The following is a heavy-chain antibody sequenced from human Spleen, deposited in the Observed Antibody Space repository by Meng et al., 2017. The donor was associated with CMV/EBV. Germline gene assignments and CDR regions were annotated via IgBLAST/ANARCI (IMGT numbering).Heavy chain of an antibody. CDR2: IRSKSKSYAT. Sequence: ETLSLTCAASGFSFSDSAINWVRQGSGKGLEWVGRIRSKSKSYATVYAASMKGRLTISRDDSKNTAYLQMNSLKIEDTAVYYCARQSDRTHETKKLFGVPTSSRGSYFYRYDLDVWGQGTTVTVSS. V-gene: IGHV3-73*01. J-gene: IGHJ6*02. CDR3: ARQSDRTHETKKLFGVPTSSRGSYFYRYDLDV. D-gene: IGHD3-3*01. CDR1: GFSFSDSA.